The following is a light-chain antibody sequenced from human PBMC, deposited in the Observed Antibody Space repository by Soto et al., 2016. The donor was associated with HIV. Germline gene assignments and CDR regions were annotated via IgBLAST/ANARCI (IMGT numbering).Light chain of an antibody. Sequence: DIQMTQSPSTLSASVGDRVTITCRASQSISNWLAWYQQKPGKAPKLLIYKASSLESGVPSRFSGSGSGTEFTLTISSLQPDDFATYYCQHFNSYLLNFGGGTKVEIK. J-gene: IGKJ4*01. CDR2: KAS. CDR3: QHFNSYLLN. CDR1: QSISNW. V-gene: IGKV1-5*03.